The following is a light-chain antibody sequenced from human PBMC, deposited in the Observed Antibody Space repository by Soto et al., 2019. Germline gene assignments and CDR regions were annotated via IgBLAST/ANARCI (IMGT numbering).Light chain of an antibody. CDR3: QQYNTYSWT. V-gene: IGKV1-5*01. J-gene: IGKJ1*01. Sequence: DIQMTQSPSTLSASVGDRVSITCRASQSVDRYLAWYQQKPGKAPHLLIYDASSLESGVPSRFSGSGSGTEFALTISSLQPDDFATYYCQQYNTYSWTFGPGTKVDIK. CDR2: DAS. CDR1: QSVDRY.